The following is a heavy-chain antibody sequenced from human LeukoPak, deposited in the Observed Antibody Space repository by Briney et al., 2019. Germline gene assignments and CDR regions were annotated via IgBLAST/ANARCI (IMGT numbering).Heavy chain of an antibody. CDR1: AGSFSGYY. D-gene: IGHD6-6*01. Sequence: SETLTLTCAVYAGSFSGYYWSWIRQPPGKGLEWIGEINLSGSTIYNPSLKSRVTISVDTSKNQFSLKLSSVTAADTAVYYCARRNSGIAARPIQYFQHWGQGTLVTVSS. J-gene: IGHJ1*01. CDR2: INLSGST. V-gene: IGHV4-34*01. CDR3: ARRNSGIAARPIQYFQH.